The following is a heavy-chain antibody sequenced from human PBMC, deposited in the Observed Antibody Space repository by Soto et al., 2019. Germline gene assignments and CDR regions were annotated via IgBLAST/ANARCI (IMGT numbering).Heavy chain of an antibody. V-gene: IGHV1-46*01. CDR3: ARDLDNRGNYVVPAAIDYYYGMDV. Sequence: QVQLVQSGAEVKKPGASVKVSCKASGYTFTSYYMHWVRQAPGQGLEWMGIINPSGGSTSYAQKFQGRGTMTRDTSTSTVYMELSSLRSEDTAVYYCARDLDNRGNYVVPAAIDYYYGMDVWGQGTTVTVSS. J-gene: IGHJ6*02. D-gene: IGHD2-2*02. CDR2: INPSGGST. CDR1: GYTFTSYY.